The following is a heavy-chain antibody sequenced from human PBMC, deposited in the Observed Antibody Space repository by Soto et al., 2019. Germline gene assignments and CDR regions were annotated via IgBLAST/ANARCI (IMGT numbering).Heavy chain of an antibody. J-gene: IGHJ6*02. CDR3: AKAISQADSGNYYYGMDV. D-gene: IGHD3-10*01. V-gene: IGHV3-23*01. CDR2: ISGRGGSS. Sequence: EAQLSESGGNLVQPGGSLRLSCEASGFTFRSHAMSWVRQFPGKGLEWVASISGRGGSSYLADSVKGRFTISGDNSENTLFLQMTSLRAEDTGLYYCAKAISQADSGNYYYGMDVWGQGTTVIVSS. CDR1: GFTFRSHA.